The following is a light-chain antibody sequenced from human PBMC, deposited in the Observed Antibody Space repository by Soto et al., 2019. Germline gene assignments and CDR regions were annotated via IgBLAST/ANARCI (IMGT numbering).Light chain of an antibody. CDR2: EVS. CDR1: SSDVGGYNF. J-gene: IGLJ1*01. V-gene: IGLV2-8*01. Sequence: QSALAQPPSASGSPGQSVTISCTGTSSDVGGYNFVSWYQHHPGKAPKVIIYEVSKRPSGVPNRFSGSKSGNTASLTVSGLQAEDEADYSCSSYAGSNIYVFGTGTKLTVL. CDR3: SSYAGSNIYV.